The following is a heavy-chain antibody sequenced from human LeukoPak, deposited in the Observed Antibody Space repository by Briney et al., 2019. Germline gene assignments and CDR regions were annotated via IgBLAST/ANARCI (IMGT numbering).Heavy chain of an antibody. D-gene: IGHD6-19*01. CDR1: GYTFTGYY. Sequence: ASVKVSCKASGYTFTGYYMHWVRQAPGQGLEWMGWINPDSGGTRYAQKFQGRVILTRDTSISTAYMELSSLKSDDTAVYYCASVYTSGWYFDYWGQGALVTVSS. V-gene: IGHV1-2*02. J-gene: IGHJ4*02. CDR2: INPDSGGT. CDR3: ASVYTSGWYFDY.